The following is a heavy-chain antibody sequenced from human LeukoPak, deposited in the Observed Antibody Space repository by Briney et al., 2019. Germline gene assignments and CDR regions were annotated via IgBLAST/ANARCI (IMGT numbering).Heavy chain of an antibody. CDR2: IGGDGVGK. CDR1: GFIFRNYA. CDR3: AKRMGGTPDH. Sequence: GGSLRLSCVASGFIFRNYAMTWVRQAPGKGLEWVSAIGGDGVGKDYADSVKGRFTISRDNFKSTLYLQMNSLRAEDTALYYCAKRMGGTPDHWGLGTLVTVSS. J-gene: IGHJ5*02. D-gene: IGHD1-26*01. V-gene: IGHV3-23*01.